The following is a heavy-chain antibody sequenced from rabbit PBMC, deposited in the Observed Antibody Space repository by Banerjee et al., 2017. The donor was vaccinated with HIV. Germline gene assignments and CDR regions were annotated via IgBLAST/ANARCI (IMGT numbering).Heavy chain of an antibody. D-gene: IGHD8-1*01. CDR3: ARDGAGGSYFAL. J-gene: IGHJ4*01. CDR2: INGVTGSSADT. Sequence: QEQLVESGGGLVKPEGSLKLSCTASGFSFSNKVVMCWVRQAPGKGLEWIACINGVTGSSADTYYASWAKGRFTISKTSSTTVTLQMTSLTAADTATYFCARDGAGGSYFALWGPGTLVTVS. CDR1: GFSFSNKVV. V-gene: IGHV1S45*01.